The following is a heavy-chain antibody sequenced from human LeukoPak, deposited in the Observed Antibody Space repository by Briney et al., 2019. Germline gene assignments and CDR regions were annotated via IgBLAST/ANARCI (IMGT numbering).Heavy chain of an antibody. V-gene: IGHV3-53*01. CDR2: ISNGGNT. CDR3: ARGGALDI. CDR1: GFTVSDNY. J-gene: IGHJ3*02. Sequence: PGGSLRLSCAASGFTVSDNYMTWVRQAPGKGLEWVSLISNGGNTYYEDSVKGRFTISRDISQNMLYLQMNCLRAEDTAVYYCARGGALDIWGQGTMVIVS. D-gene: IGHD4/OR15-4a*01.